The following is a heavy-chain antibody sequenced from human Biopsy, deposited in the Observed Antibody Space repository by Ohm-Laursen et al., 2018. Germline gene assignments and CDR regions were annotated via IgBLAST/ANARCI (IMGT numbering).Heavy chain of an antibody. Sequence: SETLSLTCAVYGGSFSGYYWTWIRQPPGKGLEWIGEINHRGSASYNPSLKSRITVLVDTSKNQFSLKLRSVSAADTAVYFCARALDYYDPYYYYAMDVWGQGTSVIVSS. CDR3: ARALDYYDPYYYYAMDV. CDR1: GGSFSGYY. J-gene: IGHJ6*02. D-gene: IGHD3-16*01. V-gene: IGHV4-34*01. CDR2: INHRGSA.